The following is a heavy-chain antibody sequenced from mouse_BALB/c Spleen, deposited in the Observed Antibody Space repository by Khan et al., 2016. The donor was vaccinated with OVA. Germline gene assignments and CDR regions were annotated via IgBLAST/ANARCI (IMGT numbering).Heavy chain of an antibody. Sequence: EVQLQESGPGLVKPSQSLSLTCPVTGYSITSDYAWSWIRQFPGNKLEWMGYISYSGSTTYNPSLKSRISITRDTSKNQFFLQLNSVTTEDTATYYCARWFTYWGQGTLVTVSA. J-gene: IGHJ3*01. CDR3: ARWFTY. CDR2: ISYSGST. V-gene: IGHV3-2*02. CDR1: GYSITSDYA.